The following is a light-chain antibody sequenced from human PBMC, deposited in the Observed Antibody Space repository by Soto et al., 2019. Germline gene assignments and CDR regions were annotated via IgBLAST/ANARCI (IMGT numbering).Light chain of an antibody. Sequence: QSALTQPASVSGSPGQSITISCTGTSGDIGGYNSVSWYQQHPGKAPKLLIYEVVKRPSGVSNRFSGSKSGNTASLTISGLQADDEADYYCQSYDPTLRTSLFGGGTKLTVL. V-gene: IGLV2-14*01. CDR2: EVV. CDR1: SGDIGGYNS. J-gene: IGLJ2*01. CDR3: QSYDPTLRTSL.